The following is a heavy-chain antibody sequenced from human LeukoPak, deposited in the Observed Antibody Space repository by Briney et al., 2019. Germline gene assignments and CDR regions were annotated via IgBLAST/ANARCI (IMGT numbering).Heavy chain of an antibody. CDR2: ISGSGGST. CDR1: GFTFSSYA. V-gene: IGHV3-23*01. D-gene: IGHD1-7*01. Sequence: PGGSLRLSCAASGFTFSSYAMSWVRQAPGKGLEWVSAISGSGGSTYYADSVKGRFTISRDNSKNTLYLQMNSLRAEDTAVYYCAKDLGELELYSGGPYWGQGTLVTVSS. CDR3: AKDLGELELYSGGPY. J-gene: IGHJ4*02.